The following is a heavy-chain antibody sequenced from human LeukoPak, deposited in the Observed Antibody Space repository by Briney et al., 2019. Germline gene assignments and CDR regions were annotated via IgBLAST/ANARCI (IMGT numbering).Heavy chain of an antibody. D-gene: IGHD2-15*01. J-gene: IGHJ4*02. CDR3: ARDKDWAFDY. CDR1: GFPFSSYS. V-gene: IGHV3-21*01. Sequence: GGSLRLSCAASGFPFSSYSMNWVRQAPGKGLEWVSSISSSSTYIYYADSVKGRFTISRDNAKNSLYLQMNSLRAEDTAMYYCARDKDWAFDYWGQGTLATVSS. CDR2: ISSSSTYI.